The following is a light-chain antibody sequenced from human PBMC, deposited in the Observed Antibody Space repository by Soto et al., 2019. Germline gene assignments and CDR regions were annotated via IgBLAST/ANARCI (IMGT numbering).Light chain of an antibody. CDR1: QSVSRN. V-gene: IGKV3-15*01. J-gene: IGKJ4*01. Sequence: EIVMTQSPATLSVSPGERATLSCRASQSVSRNLAWYQQKPGQAPRLLIYGASTRATGIPARFSGSGSGTEFTLTISSLQSEDFAVYYCQQYDNWPPLTFGGGNKVEIK. CDR2: GAS. CDR3: QQYDNWPPLT.